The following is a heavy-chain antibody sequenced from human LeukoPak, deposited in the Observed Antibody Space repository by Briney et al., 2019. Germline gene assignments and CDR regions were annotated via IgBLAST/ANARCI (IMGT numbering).Heavy chain of an antibody. D-gene: IGHD3-10*01. CDR3: ARGPYYGSGYADY. CDR1: GFTFSTYG. Sequence: PGGSLRFSCAASGFTFSTYGMHWVRQAPGKGREGVAVVSYDGSSKYYADSVEGRFTISRDNSENTLFLQMNSLRTEDTAVYSCARGPYYGSGYADYWGQGALVIVSS. CDR2: VSYDGSSK. J-gene: IGHJ4*02. V-gene: IGHV3-30*03.